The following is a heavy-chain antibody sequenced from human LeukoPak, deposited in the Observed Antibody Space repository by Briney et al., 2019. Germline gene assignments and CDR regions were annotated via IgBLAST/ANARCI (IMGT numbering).Heavy chain of an antibody. CDR2: IYYTGST. V-gene: IGHV4-39*01. Sequence: SETLSLTCTVSGGSISGGSSYWGWIRQPPGKGLDWIANIYYTGSTYYNPSLKSRVTISVDTSKNQFSLKLSSVTAADTAMYYCARRLTVAGTFDYWGQGTLVTVSS. D-gene: IGHD6-19*01. J-gene: IGHJ4*02. CDR1: GGSISGGSSY. CDR3: ARRLTVAGTFDY.